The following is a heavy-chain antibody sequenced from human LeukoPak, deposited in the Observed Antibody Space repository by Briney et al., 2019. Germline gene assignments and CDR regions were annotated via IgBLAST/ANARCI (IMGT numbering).Heavy chain of an antibody. Sequence: SETLSLTCNVSGGSLSSTTNYWGWIRQPPGRGLEWIGNIYYRGSTYYNPSLKSRVIKSLDTSKNQFSLKLSSVTAADTAVYYCASNVLLVTGSGDFWGQGTLVTVSS. J-gene: IGHJ4*02. V-gene: IGHV4-39*07. CDR1: GGSLSSTTNY. CDR3: ASNVLLVTGSGDF. CDR2: IYYRGST. D-gene: IGHD2-21*02.